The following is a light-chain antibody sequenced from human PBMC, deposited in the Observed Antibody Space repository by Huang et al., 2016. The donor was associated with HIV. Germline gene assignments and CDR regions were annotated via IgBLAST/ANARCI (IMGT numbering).Light chain of an antibody. CDR2: GAS. Sequence: DIQMTQSPSSLSASVGDRVTITCRASQTITTYVSWYQHKPGKAPKLLIYGASSLHSGVPSRFSGSGSGTDFTLTISSLQPEDFATYYCQQSYFTPLTFGGGTRLEIK. CDR3: QQSYFTPLT. V-gene: IGKV1-39*01. J-gene: IGKJ4*01. CDR1: QTITTY.